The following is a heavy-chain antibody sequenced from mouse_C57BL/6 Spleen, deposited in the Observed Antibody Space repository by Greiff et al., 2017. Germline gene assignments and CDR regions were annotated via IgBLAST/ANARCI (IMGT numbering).Heavy chain of an antibody. J-gene: IGHJ4*01. CDR2: IYPGSGST. V-gene: IGHV1-55*01. CDR3: ARSHYYGSSDAMDY. CDR1: GYTFTSYW. Sequence: VQLQQPGAELVKPGASVKMSCKASGYTFTSYWITWVKQRPGQGLEWIGDIYPGSGSTNYNEKFKSKATLTVDTSSSTAYMQLSSLTSEDSAVYYCARSHYYGSSDAMDYWGQGTSVTVSS. D-gene: IGHD1-1*01.